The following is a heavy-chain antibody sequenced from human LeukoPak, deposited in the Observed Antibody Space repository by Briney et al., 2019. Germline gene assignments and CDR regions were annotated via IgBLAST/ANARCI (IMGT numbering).Heavy chain of an antibody. CDR1: GGTFSGYA. J-gene: IGHJ6*03. Sequence: SVKVSCKASGGTFSGYAISWVRQAPGQGLEWMGGIIPIFGTANYAQKFQGRVTITADESTSTAYMELSSLRSEDTAVYYCARGVVGAYYYMDVWGKGTTVTVSS. D-gene: IGHD1-26*01. CDR3: ARGVVGAYYYMDV. V-gene: IGHV1-69*13. CDR2: IIPIFGTA.